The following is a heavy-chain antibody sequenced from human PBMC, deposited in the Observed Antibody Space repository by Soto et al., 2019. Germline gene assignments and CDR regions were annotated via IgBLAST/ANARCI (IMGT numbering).Heavy chain of an antibody. CDR1: GYSFTSYW. V-gene: IGHV5-51*01. CDR2: IYPGDSDT. D-gene: IGHD6-13*01. CDR3: AREIAAAGIYYYGMDV. Sequence: LGESLKISCKGSGYSFTSYWIGWVRQMPGKGLEWMGIIYPGDSDTRYSPSFQGQVTISADKSISTAYLQWSSLKASDTAMYYCAREIAAAGIYYYGMDVWGQGTTVTVSS. J-gene: IGHJ6*02.